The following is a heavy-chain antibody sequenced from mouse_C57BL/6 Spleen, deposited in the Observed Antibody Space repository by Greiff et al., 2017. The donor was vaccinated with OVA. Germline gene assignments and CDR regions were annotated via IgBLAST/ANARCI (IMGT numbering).Heavy chain of an antibody. D-gene: IGHD1-1*01. Sequence: VQLQQSGAELVKPGASVKLSCKASGYTFTSYWMQWVKQRPGQGLEWIGEIDPSDSYTNYNQKFKGKATLTVDTSSSTAYMQLSSLTSEDSAVYYCARRITTVVATREYWGQGTTLTVSS. CDR2: IDPSDSYT. CDR3: ARRITTVVATREY. CDR1: GYTFTSYW. V-gene: IGHV1-50*01. J-gene: IGHJ2*01.